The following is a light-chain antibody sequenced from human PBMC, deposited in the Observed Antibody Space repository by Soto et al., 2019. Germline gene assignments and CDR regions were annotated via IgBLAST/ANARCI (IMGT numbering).Light chain of an antibody. CDR3: QKYNSAPRT. CDR2: AAS. J-gene: IGKJ1*01. CDR1: QGISNY. Sequence: DIQMTQSPSSLSASVGDRVTITCRASQGISNYLAWYQQKPGKVPKLLIYAASTLQSGVPSRFSGSGSWTDFTLTISSLQPEDVATYYCQKYNSAPRTFGQWTNVEIK. V-gene: IGKV1-27*01.